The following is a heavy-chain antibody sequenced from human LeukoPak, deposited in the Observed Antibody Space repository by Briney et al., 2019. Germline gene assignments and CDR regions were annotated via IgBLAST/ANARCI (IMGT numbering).Heavy chain of an antibody. V-gene: IGHV4-59*01. D-gene: IGHD1-1*01. J-gene: IGHJ3*02. CDR3: ARGLPTSDAFDI. Sequence: SETLSLTCTVSGGSISSYYWSWIRQPAGKGLEWIGYIYYSGSTNYNPSLKSRVTISVDTSKNQFSLKLSSVTAADTAVYYCARGLPTSDAFDIWGQGTMVTVSS. CDR1: GGSISSYY. CDR2: IYYSGST.